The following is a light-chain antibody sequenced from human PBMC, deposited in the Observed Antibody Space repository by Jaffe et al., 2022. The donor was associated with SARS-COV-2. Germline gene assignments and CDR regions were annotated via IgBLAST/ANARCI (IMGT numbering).Light chain of an antibody. CDR2: DTN. CDR3: LLSYSGTRV. CDR1: TGAVTSGHY. V-gene: IGLV7-46*01. Sequence: QAVVTQEPSLTVSPGGTVTLTCGSSTGAVTSGHYPYWFQQKPGQAPRTLIYDTNKKHSWTPARFSGSLLGGKAALTLSGAQPEDEAEYYCLLSYSGTRVFGGGTKLTVL. J-gene: IGLJ2*01.